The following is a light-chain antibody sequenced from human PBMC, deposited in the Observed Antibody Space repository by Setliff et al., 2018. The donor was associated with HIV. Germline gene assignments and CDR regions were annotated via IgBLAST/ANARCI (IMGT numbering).Light chain of an antibody. V-gene: IGLV2-8*01. CDR1: SSDVGGYNL. Sequence: QSALTQPPSASGSPGQSVTISCTGTSSDVGGYNLVSWYQQYPGKVPKLVIFEVSKRPSGVPDRFSGSKSGNTASLTVSGLQAADEADYYCSSDAAGHNLVFGGGTKVTVL. CDR3: SSDAAGHNLV. CDR2: EVS. J-gene: IGLJ2*01.